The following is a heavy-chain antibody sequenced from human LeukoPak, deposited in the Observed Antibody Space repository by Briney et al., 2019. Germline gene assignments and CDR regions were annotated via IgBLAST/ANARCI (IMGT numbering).Heavy chain of an antibody. CDR3: ARAPRERGVVNGYDY. CDR2: INPSGGST. Sequence: ASVKVSCKASGYTFTSYAMHWVRQAPGQGLEWMGIINPSGGSTSYAQKFQGRVTMTRDTSTSTVYMELSSLRSEDTAAYYCARAPRERGVVNGYDYWGQGTLVTVSS. CDR1: GYTFTSYA. J-gene: IGHJ4*02. V-gene: IGHV1-46*01. D-gene: IGHD5-24*01.